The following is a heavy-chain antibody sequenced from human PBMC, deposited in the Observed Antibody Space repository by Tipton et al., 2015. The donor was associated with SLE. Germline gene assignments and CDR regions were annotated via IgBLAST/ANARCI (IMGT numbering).Heavy chain of an antibody. CDR3: ANDYGARLYYGMDV. CDR2: IIPIFGTA. D-gene: IGHD4-17*01. J-gene: IGHJ6*02. CDR1: GGTFSSFG. Sequence: QLVQSGAEVKKPGSSVKVSCKASGGTFSSFGISWVRQAPGQGLEWMGGIIPIFGTANYAQEFQGRVTITADESTSTAYMELSSLRSEDPAVYYCANDYGARLYYGMDVWGQGTTVTVSS. V-gene: IGHV1-69*01.